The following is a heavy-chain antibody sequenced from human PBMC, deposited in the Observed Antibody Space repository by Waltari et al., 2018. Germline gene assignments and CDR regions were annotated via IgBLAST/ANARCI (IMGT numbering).Heavy chain of an antibody. J-gene: IGHJ4*02. Sequence: EVQLLESGGGLVQPGGSLRLSCVASGFVFGSYAMTWVRQAPGKGLEWVSGVSAKSDFTNYAYSVKGRFTISRDNSKNTLYLQMNSLRVEDAALYYCARYISRGRELMSWGQGTLVTVSS. CDR2: VSAKSDFT. V-gene: IGHV3-23*01. CDR1: GFVFGSYA. D-gene: IGHD1-7*01. CDR3: ARYISRGRELMS.